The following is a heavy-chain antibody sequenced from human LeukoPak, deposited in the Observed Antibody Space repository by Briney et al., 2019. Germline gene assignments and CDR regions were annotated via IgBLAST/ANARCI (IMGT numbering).Heavy chain of an antibody. CDR3: ATDGGPFDN. D-gene: IGHD3-10*01. CDR1: GVPISGYW. V-gene: IGHV3-7*01. J-gene: IGHJ4*02. CDR2: IKQDASEI. Sequence: PGGSLRLSCAASGVPISGYWMSWVRQAPGKGLEWVANIKQDASEIYHVASVRGRFTITRDNAKNSVFLQMNSLRAEDTAVYYCATDGGPFDNWGQGILVTVSS.